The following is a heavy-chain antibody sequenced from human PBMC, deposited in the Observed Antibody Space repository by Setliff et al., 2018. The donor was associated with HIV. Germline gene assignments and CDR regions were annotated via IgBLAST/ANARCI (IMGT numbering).Heavy chain of an antibody. J-gene: IGHJ1*01. V-gene: IGHV1-18*01. CDR3: ARVVVRGVTFIAEYFQH. D-gene: IGHD3-10*01. Sequence: ASVKVSCKASGYTFTSYGISWVRQAPGQGLEWMGWISAYNGNTNYAQKLQGRVTMTTDTSTSTAYMELRSLISEDTAVYYCARVVVRGVTFIAEYFQHWGHGTLVTVSS. CDR1: GYTFTSYG. CDR2: ISAYNGNT.